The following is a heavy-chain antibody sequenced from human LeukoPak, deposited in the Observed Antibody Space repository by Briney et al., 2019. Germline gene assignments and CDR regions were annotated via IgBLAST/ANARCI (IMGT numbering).Heavy chain of an antibody. D-gene: IGHD3-9*01. V-gene: IGHV1-2*02. Sequence: ASVKVSCKASGYTFTGYYMHWVRQAPGQGLEWMGCINPNSGGTDYAQNFQGRVTMTRDTSISTAYMELSRLRSDDTAVYYCARRDYDILTGYSAYYFDYWGQGTLVTVSS. CDR1: GYTFTGYY. J-gene: IGHJ4*02. CDR2: INPNSGGT. CDR3: ARRDYDILTGYSAYYFDY.